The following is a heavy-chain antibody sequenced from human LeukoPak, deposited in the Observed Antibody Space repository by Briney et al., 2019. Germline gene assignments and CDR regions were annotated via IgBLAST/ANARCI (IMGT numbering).Heavy chain of an antibody. CDR2: IYYSGST. CDR1: GGSISSGGYY. J-gene: IGHJ6*04. Sequence: SQTLSLTCTVSGGSISSGGYYWSWIRQHPGKGLEWIGYIYYSGSTYYNPSLKSRVTISVDTSKNQFSLKLSSVTAADTAVYYCARGTNYYDSRGSSGYGRDVWGKGTTVTVSS. CDR3: ARGTNYYDSRGSSGYGRDV. D-gene: IGHD3-22*01. V-gene: IGHV4-31*03.